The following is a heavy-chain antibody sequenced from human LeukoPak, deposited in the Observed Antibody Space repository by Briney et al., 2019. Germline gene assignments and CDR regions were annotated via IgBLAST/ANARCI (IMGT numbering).Heavy chain of an antibody. D-gene: IGHD6-6*01. Sequence: ASVKVSCKASGGTFSSYAISWVRQAPGQGLEWMGGIIPIFGTANYAQKFQGRVTITTDESTSTAYMELSGLRSEDTAVYYCARVGYSSSSTYNWFDPWGQGTLVTVSS. CDR2: IIPIFGTA. CDR1: GGTFSSYA. CDR3: ARVGYSSSSTYNWFDP. J-gene: IGHJ5*02. V-gene: IGHV1-69*05.